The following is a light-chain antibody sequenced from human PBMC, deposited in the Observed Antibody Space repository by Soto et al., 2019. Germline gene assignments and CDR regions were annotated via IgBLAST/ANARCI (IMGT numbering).Light chain of an antibody. CDR3: QQRSNWHPWT. Sequence: EIVLTQSPGTLSLSLGERCTLSCRASQSVSSYLAWYQQKPGQAPRLLIYDASNRATGIPARFSGSGSGTDFTLTISSLEPEDFAVYYCQQRSNWHPWTFGQGTKVDIK. CDR2: DAS. J-gene: IGKJ1*01. CDR1: QSVSSY. V-gene: IGKV3-11*01.